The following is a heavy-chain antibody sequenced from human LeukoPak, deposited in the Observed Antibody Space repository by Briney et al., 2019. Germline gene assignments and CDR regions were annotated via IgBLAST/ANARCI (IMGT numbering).Heavy chain of an antibody. CDR1: GFTFSSYA. CDR2: ISGSGGST. CDR3: AKHPQRQLELLLYMDV. V-gene: IGHV3-23*01. D-gene: IGHD1-7*01. J-gene: IGHJ6*03. Sequence: GGSLRLSCAASGFTFSSYAMGWVRQAPGKGLEWVSAISGSGGSTYYADSVKGRFTISRDNSKNTLYLQMNSLRAEDTAVYYCAKHPQRQLELLLYMDVWGKGTTVTVSS.